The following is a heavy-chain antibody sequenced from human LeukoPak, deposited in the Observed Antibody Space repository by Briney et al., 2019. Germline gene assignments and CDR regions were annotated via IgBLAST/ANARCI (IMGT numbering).Heavy chain of an antibody. CDR1: GFTFSSYE. J-gene: IGHJ4*02. CDR2: ISSSGSTI. Sequence: GGSLRLSCAASGFTFSSYEMNWVRQAPGKGLEWVSYISSSGSTIYYADSVKGRFTISRDNAKNSLYLQMNSLRAEDTAVYYRASLYCSSTSCYAYGYWGQGTLVTVSS. CDR3: ASLYCSSTSCYAYGY. V-gene: IGHV3-48*03. D-gene: IGHD2-2*01.